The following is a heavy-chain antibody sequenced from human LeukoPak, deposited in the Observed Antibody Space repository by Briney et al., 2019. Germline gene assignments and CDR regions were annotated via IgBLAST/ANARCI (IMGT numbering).Heavy chain of an antibody. CDR2: INPNSGGT. Sequence: ASVKVSCKASGYTFTGYYMHWVRQAPGQGLEWMGRINPNSGGTNYAQKFQGRVTMNRDTSISTAYMELSRLRSDDTAVYYCARRIAAAGTWWFDPWGQGTVVTVSS. V-gene: IGHV1-2*06. CDR3: ARRIAAAGTWWFDP. J-gene: IGHJ5*02. CDR1: GYTFTGYY. D-gene: IGHD6-13*01.